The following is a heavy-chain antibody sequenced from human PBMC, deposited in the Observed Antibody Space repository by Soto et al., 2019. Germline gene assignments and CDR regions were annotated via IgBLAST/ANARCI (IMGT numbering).Heavy chain of an antibody. V-gene: IGHV5-51*01. D-gene: IGHD3-9*01. J-gene: IGHJ6*02. CDR1: GYSFTNYW. CDR3: AREGYDILTGYYKTYYYYGMDV. Sequence: GESLKISCKGSGYSFTNYWIGWVRQMPGKGLEWMGIIYPGDSDTRYSPSFQGQVTISADKSISTAYLQWSSLKASDTAMYYCAREGYDILTGYYKTYYYYGMDVWGQGTTVTVSS. CDR2: IYPGDSDT.